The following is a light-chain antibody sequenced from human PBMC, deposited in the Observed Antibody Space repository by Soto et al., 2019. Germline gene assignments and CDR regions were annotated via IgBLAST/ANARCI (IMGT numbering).Light chain of an antibody. Sequence: QSALTQPPSASGSPGQSVTISCTGISSHLNGYSYVSWYQQHPGKAPKLLIFEISKRPSGVPDRFSGSKSGNTASLTVSGLQAADEADYYCNSFDGGSAVVFGGGTKLTVL. V-gene: IGLV2-8*01. J-gene: IGLJ2*01. CDR1: SSHLNGYSY. CDR2: EIS. CDR3: NSFDGGSAVV.